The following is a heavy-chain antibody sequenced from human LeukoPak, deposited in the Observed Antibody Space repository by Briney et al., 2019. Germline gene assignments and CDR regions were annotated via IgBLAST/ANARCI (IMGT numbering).Heavy chain of an antibody. V-gene: IGHV3-23*01. J-gene: IGHJ3*02. CDR2: ISGSDGST. D-gene: IGHD3-22*01. CDR1: GITFSSYG. CDR3: ARTYYYDNSGYFI. Sequence: GGTLRLSCAASGITFSSYGVSWVRQAPGKGLEWVSGISGSDGSTYYADSVKGRFTISRDNSKNTLYLQMNSLRAEDTAIYYCARTYYYDNSGYFIWGQGTMVTVSS.